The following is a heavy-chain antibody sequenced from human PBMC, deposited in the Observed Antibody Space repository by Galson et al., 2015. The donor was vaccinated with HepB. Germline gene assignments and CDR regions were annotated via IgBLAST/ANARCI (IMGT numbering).Heavy chain of an antibody. CDR1: GYTFTSYG. Sequence: SVKVSCKASGYTFTSYGISWVRQAPGQGLEWMGWISGYNGKTNYAKKFQDRVTMTTDTSTSTAFMELRSLRSDDTAVYYCARGTWVTASLKNYWDQGTLVTVSS. CDR3: ARGTWVTASLKNY. V-gene: IGHV1-18*01. CDR2: ISGYNGKT. D-gene: IGHD2-21*02. J-gene: IGHJ4*02.